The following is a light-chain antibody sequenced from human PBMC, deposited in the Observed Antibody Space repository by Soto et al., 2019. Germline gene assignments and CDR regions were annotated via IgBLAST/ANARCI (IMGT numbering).Light chain of an antibody. CDR2: DVS. V-gene: IGLV2-8*01. Sequence: QSALTQPPSASGSPGQSVTISCTGTSSDIGDSNSVSWYQQHPGKAPKLMIYDVSKRPSGVPDRFSGSKSGNTASLTVSGLQAEDEADYYCSSYAGSNNYVFXTGTKATVL. J-gene: IGLJ1*01. CDR1: SSDIGDSNS. CDR3: SSYAGSNNYV.